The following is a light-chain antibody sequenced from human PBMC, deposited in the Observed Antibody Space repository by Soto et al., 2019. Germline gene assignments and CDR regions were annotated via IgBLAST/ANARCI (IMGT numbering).Light chain of an antibody. CDR2: AAS. V-gene: IGKV1-39*01. CDR1: QSISSY. J-gene: IGKJ1*01. Sequence: DIQVTQSPSSLSASVGDRVTITCRASQSISSYLNWYQQKPGKAPKLLIYAASSLQSGVPSRFSGSGSGTDFTFIISSLQPEDFATYYCQQSYSTPRTFGQGTKVDIK. CDR3: QQSYSTPRT.